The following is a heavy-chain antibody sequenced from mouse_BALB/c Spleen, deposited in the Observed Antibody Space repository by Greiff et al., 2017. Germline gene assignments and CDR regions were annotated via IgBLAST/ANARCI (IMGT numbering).Heavy chain of an antibody. CDR3: ARRVDYEAFDY. J-gene: IGHJ2*01. V-gene: IGHV1-67*01. CDR1: GYTFTDYA. CDR2: ISTYSGNT. D-gene: IGHD2-4*01. Sequence: QVQLQQSGPELVRPGVSVKISCKGSGYTFTDYAMHWVKQSHAKSLEWIGVISTYSGNTKYNQKFKGKATMTVDKSSSTAYMELARLTSEDSAIYYCARRVDYEAFDYWGQGTTLTVSS.